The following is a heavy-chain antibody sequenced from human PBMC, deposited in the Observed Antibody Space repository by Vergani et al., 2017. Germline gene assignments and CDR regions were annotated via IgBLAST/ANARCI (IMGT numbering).Heavy chain of an antibody. CDR1: GFTFNNAW. CDR2: IKSKADGGTT. V-gene: IGHV3-15*01. J-gene: IGHJ4*02. D-gene: IGHD3-16*01. Sequence: EVQLVESGGGLVKPGGSLRLSCAVSGFTFNNAWMSWVRQAPGKGLEWVGRIKSKADGGTTDYAAPLKGRFTISRDDSKNTLYLQMNSLKTEDTAVYYCTTALPIGGFDYWGQGTLVTVSS. CDR3: TTALPIGGFDY.